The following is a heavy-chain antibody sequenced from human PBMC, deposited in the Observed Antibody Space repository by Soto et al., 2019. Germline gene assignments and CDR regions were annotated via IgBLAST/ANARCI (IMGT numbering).Heavy chain of an antibody. CDR3: AKRGIAAAGSRFFDY. CDR2: IGGGSGST. CDR1: GFTFSTYG. J-gene: IGHJ4*02. V-gene: IGHV3-23*01. Sequence: EVQLLQSGGGLVQPGGSLRLSCAASGFTFSTYGMSWVRQAPGKGLEWVSSIGGGSGSTYYADSVKGRFTISRDNSKNTLYVQMNRLRAEDTAVYYCAKRGIAAAGSRFFDYWGQGSLVTVAS. D-gene: IGHD6-13*01.